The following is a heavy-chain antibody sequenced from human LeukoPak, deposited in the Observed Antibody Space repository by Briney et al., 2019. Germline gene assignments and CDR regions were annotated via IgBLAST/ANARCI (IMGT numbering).Heavy chain of an antibody. V-gene: IGHV3-30*18. CDR3: AKDRVEGKKWLAQFDY. Sequence: GGSLRLSCTASGFAFSNHAMHWVRQAPGKGLEWVGLITYDGRNTYHADSVKGRLTISRDNFKNALYLQMNSLRVEDTAVYHCAKDRVEGKKWLAQFDYWGQGTLVTVSS. CDR1: GFAFSNHA. CDR2: ITYDGRNT. J-gene: IGHJ4*02. D-gene: IGHD6-19*01.